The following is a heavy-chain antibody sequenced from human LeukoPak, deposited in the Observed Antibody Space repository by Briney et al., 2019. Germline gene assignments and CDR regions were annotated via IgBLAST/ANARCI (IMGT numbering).Heavy chain of an antibody. D-gene: IGHD6-6*01. CDR1: GFTFSSYG. CDR3: AKAYSSSSEIDY. CDR2: IRYDGSNK. Sequence: GSLRLSCATSGFTFSSYGMHWVRQAPGKGLEWVAFIRYDGSNKYYADSVKGRFTISRDNSKNTLYLQMNSLRAEDTAVYYCAKAYSSSSEIDYWGQGTLVTVSS. V-gene: IGHV3-30*02. J-gene: IGHJ4*01.